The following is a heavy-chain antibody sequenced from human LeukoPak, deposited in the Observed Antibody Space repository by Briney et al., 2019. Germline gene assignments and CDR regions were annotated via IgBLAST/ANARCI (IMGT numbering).Heavy chain of an antibody. CDR3: AREFEGFDDYSDSYYGMDV. J-gene: IGHJ6*02. V-gene: IGHV1-69*04. CDR1: GGNFVTYA. D-gene: IGHD4-11*01. Sequence: SVKVSCKASGGNFVTYAFSWVRQAPGQGLEWMGRITPIIGVRNYARKFRGRVIISADKSTTTVYMELSSLRSDDTAIYYCAREFEGFDDYSDSYYGMDVWGQGTTVTVSS. CDR2: ITPIIGVR.